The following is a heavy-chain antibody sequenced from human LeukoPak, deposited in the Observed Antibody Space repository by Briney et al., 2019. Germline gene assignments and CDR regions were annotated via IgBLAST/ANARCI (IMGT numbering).Heavy chain of an antibody. CDR3: AKAALVVVITAAAFDI. J-gene: IGHJ3*02. D-gene: IGHD3-22*01. V-gene: IGHV3-74*01. CDR2: INSDGSST. Sequence: GGSLRLSCAASGFSFSSYWMHWVRQAPGKGLVWVSRINSDGSSTSYADSVKGRFTISRDNSKNTLYLQMNSLRAEDTAVYYCAKAALVVVITAAAFDIWGQGTMVTVSS. CDR1: GFSFSSYW.